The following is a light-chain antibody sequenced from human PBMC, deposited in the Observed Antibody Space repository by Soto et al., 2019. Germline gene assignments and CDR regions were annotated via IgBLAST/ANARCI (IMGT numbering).Light chain of an antibody. CDR2: GAS. V-gene: IGKV3-20*01. CDR1: QSVSSSY. J-gene: IGKJ2*01. CDR3: QQYGSSLYT. Sequence: EIVLTQSPGTLSLSPGERATLSCRASQSVSSSYLAWYQQKPGQAPRLLIYGASSMATGIPDRFSGSGSRTDITLTISRLEPEEFAVYYCQQYGSSLYTFGQGTKLEIK.